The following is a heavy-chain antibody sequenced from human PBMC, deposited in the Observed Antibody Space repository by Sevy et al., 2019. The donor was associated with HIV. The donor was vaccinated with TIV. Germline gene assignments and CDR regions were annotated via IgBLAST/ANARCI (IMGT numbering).Heavy chain of an antibody. J-gene: IGHJ6*02. CDR1: GFTFSSYA. CDR2: ISYDGSNK. CDR3: AREKGDIVVVPAALGMDV. V-gene: IGHV3-30*04. Sequence: GGSLRLSCAASGFTFSSYAMHWVRQAPGKGLEWVAVISYDGSNKYYADSVKGGFTISRDNSKNTLYLQMNSLRAEDTAVYYCAREKGDIVVVPAALGMDVWGQGTTVTVSS. D-gene: IGHD2-2*01.